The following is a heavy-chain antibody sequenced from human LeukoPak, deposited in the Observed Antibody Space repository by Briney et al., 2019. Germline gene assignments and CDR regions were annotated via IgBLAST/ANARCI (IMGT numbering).Heavy chain of an antibody. CDR2: ISIDGNGK. Sequence: GGSLRLSCVASGFTFSTSVMHWVRQAPGKGLEWVAGISIDGNGKYHADSVRGRFTISRDNSKNTLYLQMNSLRAEDTALYYCAREIFGSGSYPDYWGQGTLVTVSS. V-gene: IGHV3-30*04. D-gene: IGHD3-10*01. J-gene: IGHJ4*02. CDR3: AREIFGSGSYPDY. CDR1: GFTFSTSV.